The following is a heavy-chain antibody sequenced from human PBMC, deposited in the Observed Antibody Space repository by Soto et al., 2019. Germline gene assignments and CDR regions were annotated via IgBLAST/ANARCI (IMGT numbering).Heavy chain of an antibody. CDR3: AKDLSWNPAEYNWFDP. CDR1: GFTFTTYA. D-gene: IGHD1-1*01. Sequence: SLRLSCVVSGFTFTTYAMSWVRQAPGKGLEWVSTISDGGDSTYYADSVKGRFTISRDNSKSTLYLQMNSLRAEDTAIYYCAKDLSWNPAEYNWFDPWGQGTLVTVSS. V-gene: IGHV3-23*01. CDR2: ISDGGDST. J-gene: IGHJ5*02.